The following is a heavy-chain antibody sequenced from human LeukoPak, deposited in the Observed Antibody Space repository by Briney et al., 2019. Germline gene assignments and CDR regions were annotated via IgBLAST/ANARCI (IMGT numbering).Heavy chain of an antibody. CDR2: IYYSGST. V-gene: IGHV4-59*01. CDR1: GGSISSDY. J-gene: IGHJ3*02. CDR3: ARGSSYLDI. Sequence: SETLSLTCTVSGGSISSDYCSWSWQPPGKGLGWIGYIYYSGSTNYNPSLKSRVTISVDTSKNQFSLKLNSMTAAATAVYYCARGSSYLDIWGQGTMVTVSS. D-gene: IGHD6-13*01.